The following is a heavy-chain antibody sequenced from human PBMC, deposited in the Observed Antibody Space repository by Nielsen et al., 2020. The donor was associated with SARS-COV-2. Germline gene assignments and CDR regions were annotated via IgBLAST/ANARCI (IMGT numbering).Heavy chain of an antibody. CDR2: ISSSGSTI. V-gene: IGHV3-48*03. CDR1: GFTFSSYE. CDR3: ARADASETYYYGVDV. Sequence: GESLKISCAASGFTFSSYEMNWVRQAPGKGLEWVSYISSSGSTIYYADSVKGRFTISRDNAKNSLYLQMNSLSAEDTAVYFCARADASETYYYGVDVWGQGTTVTVSS. D-gene: IGHD2-2*01. J-gene: IGHJ6*02.